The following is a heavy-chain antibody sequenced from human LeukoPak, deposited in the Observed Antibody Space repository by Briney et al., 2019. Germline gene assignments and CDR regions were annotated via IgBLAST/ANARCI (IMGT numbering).Heavy chain of an antibody. J-gene: IGHJ4*02. D-gene: IGHD3-22*01. CDR2: ISAYNGNT. CDR3: ATAYDSSGYYKY. CDR1: GYTFTSYG. Sequence: GASVTVSCTASGYTFTSYGISWVRQAPGQGLEWMGWISAYNGNTNYAQKLQGRVTMTTDTSTSTAYMELSSLRSEDTAVYYCATAYDSSGYYKYWGQGTLVTVSS. V-gene: IGHV1-18*01.